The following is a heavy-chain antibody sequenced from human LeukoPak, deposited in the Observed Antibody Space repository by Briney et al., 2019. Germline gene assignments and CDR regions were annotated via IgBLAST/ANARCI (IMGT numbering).Heavy chain of an antibody. V-gene: IGHV4-59*12. CDR3: AGGALGYCSSTSCFYYYYGMDV. J-gene: IGHJ6*02. D-gene: IGHD2-2*01. CDR2: IYYSGGT. CDR1: GGSISSYY. Sequence: SETLSLTCTVSGGSISSYYWSWIRQPPGKGLEWIGCIYYSGGTNYNPSLKSRVTISVDTSKNQFSLKLSSVTAADTAVYYCAGGALGYCSSTSCFYYYYGMDVWGQGTTVTVSS.